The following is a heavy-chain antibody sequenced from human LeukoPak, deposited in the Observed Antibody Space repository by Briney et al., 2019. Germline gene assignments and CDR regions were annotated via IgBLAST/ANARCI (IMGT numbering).Heavy chain of an antibody. CDR2: IYYSGSA. V-gene: IGHV4-59*01. D-gene: IGHD3-10*02. J-gene: IGHJ5*02. CDR1: GASISSYY. Sequence: PSETLSLTCTVSGASISSYYWSWIRQPPGKGLEWIGYIYYSGSANYNPSLKSRVTISVDTSKNQFSLKLSSVTAADTAVYYCARDYMFSLGPWGQGTLVTVSS. CDR3: ARDYMFSLGP.